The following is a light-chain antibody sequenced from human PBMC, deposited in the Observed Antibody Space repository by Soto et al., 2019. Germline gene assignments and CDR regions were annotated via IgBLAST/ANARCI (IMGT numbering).Light chain of an antibody. CDR2: EVS. Sequence: QSPLTHPPSSSGSPGQSVTISCTGTSSDVGDNYVSWYQQHLGKAPKLIIYEVSQRPSGVPDRFSGSKSGNTASLTVSGLQTEDEADYYCSAYAGSNNFVFGSGTKVTVL. CDR1: SSDVGDNY. V-gene: IGLV2-8*01. J-gene: IGLJ1*01. CDR3: SAYAGSNNFV.